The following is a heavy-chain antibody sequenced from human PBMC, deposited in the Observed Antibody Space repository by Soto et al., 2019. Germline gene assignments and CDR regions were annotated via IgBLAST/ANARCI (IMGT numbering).Heavy chain of an antibody. D-gene: IGHD3-10*01. CDR3: AHKSLVPFGMDV. CDR2: IYWDDDK. V-gene: IGHV2-5*02. J-gene: IGHJ6*02. Sequence: QITLKESGPTLVKPTQTLTLTCTFSGFSLTTSGVGVGWIRQPPGKALEWLALIYWDDDKRYSPSLKNRLTTAKNXSRNQVVLTLIDLDPVDTATYYCAHKSLVPFGMDVWGQGTTVTVAS. CDR1: GFSLTTSGVG.